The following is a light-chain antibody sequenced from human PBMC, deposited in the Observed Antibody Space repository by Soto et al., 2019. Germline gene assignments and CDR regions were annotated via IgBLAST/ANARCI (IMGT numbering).Light chain of an antibody. CDR2: EVT. CDR1: SRDIGFFNY. CDR3: SSYTTRSTYV. V-gene: IGLV2-14*01. J-gene: IGLJ1*01. Sequence: QSALTQPDSVSGSPGQSITLSCTGTSRDIGFFNYVSWYQQFPGNAPKLTIFEVTNRPSGVSNRFSASKSGNTSSLTLSGLQAEDGDDYYCSSYTTRSTYVFGTGTKVTVL.